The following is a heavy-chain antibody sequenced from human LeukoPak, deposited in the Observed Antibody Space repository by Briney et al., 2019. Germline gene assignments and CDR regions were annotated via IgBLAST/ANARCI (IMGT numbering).Heavy chain of an antibody. CDR2: IYYSGST. J-gene: IGHJ4*02. Sequence: SETLSPTCTVSGGSISSYYWSWIRQPPGKGLEWIGYIYYSGSTNYNPSLKSRVTISVDTSKNQFSLKLSSVTAADTAVYYCARALRGYSSGWYYFDYWGQGTLVTVSS. D-gene: IGHD6-19*01. V-gene: IGHV4-59*01. CDR1: GGSISSYY. CDR3: ARALRGYSSGWYYFDY.